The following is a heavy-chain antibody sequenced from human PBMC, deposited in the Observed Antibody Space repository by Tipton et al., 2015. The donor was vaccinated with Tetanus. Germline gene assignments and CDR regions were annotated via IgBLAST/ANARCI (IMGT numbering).Heavy chain of an antibody. CDR1: GGGFSKFA. CDR2: IIPAFTTV. J-gene: IGHJ3*02. D-gene: IGHD1-1*01. CDR3: ATVGAGLRRREGPLDS. Sequence: QSGPEVKKPGSSVKVSCKASGGGFSKFAISWVRQAPGQGLELMGTIIPAFTTVTYEQKFRGRVTITADKSASTAYLDLRSLKSDDTAVYYCATVGAGLRRREGPLDSWGQGTMVTVSS. V-gene: IGHV1-69*06.